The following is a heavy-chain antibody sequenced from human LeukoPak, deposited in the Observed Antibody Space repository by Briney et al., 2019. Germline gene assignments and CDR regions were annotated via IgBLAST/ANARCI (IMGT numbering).Heavy chain of an antibody. J-gene: IGHJ4*02. V-gene: IGHV3-48*03. Sequence: GGSLRLSCAASGFTFSSYEMNWDRQAPGKELEWVSYISISGSTIYYADSVKGRFTISRDNAKNSLHLQMNSLRAEDTAVYYCARETGPYHDYWGQGTLVTVSS. D-gene: IGHD3-9*01. CDR2: ISISGSTI. CDR3: ARETGPYHDY. CDR1: GFTFSSYE.